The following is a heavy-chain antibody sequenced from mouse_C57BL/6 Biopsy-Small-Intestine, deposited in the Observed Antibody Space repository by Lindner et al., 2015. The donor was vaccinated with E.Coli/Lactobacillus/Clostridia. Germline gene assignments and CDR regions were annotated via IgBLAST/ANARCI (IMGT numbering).Heavy chain of an antibody. J-gene: IGHJ4*01. D-gene: IGHD2-4*01. CDR3: AREGDYDEAMDY. CDR1: GYTFTSYD. CDR2: IHPRDGST. Sequence: QLQESGPELVKPGASVKLSCKASGYTFTSYDINWVKQRPGQGLEWIGWIHPRDGSTKYNEKFKGEATLTVDTSSSTAYMELHSLTSEDSAVYFCAREGDYDEAMDYWGQGTSVTVSS. V-gene: IGHV1-85*01.